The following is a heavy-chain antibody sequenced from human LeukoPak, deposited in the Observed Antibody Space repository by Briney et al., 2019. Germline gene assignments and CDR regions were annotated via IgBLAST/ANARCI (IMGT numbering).Heavy chain of an antibody. Sequence: PGGSLRLSCAASGFTVSSNYMSWVRQAPGKGLEWVSVFYSGGRTYYSDSVKGRFTISRDNSKNTLYLQMNSLRAEDTAVYYCAKDRVGAILYFDSWGQGTLVTVSS. J-gene: IGHJ4*02. CDR1: GFTVSSNY. CDR3: AKDRVGAILYFDS. V-gene: IGHV3-53*01. D-gene: IGHD1-26*01. CDR2: FYSGGRT.